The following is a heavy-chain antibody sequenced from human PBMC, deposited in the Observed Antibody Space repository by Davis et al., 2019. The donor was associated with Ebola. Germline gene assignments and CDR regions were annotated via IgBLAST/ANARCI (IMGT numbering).Heavy chain of an antibody. J-gene: IGHJ6*02. V-gene: IGHV2-5*01. CDR1: GFSLSTSGVG. D-gene: IGHD4-17*01. CDR3: AHRGWITVTTRRNWFDV. CDR2: IYWNDDK. Sequence: SGPTLVKPTQSLTLTCTFSGFSLSTSGVGVGWIRQPPGKALEWLALIYWNDDKRFSPSLKNRLTITKDSSKNQVVLTMTNMDPVDTATYYCAHRGWITVTTRRNWFDVWGQGTTVTVSS.